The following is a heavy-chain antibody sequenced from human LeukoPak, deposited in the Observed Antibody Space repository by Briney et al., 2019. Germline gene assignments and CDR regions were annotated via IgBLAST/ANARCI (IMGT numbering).Heavy chain of an antibody. J-gene: IGHJ6*03. CDR1: GGSISSYY. Sequence: SETLSLTCTVSGGSISSYYWSWIRQPPGKGLEWIGYIYYSGSTNYNPSLKNRVTISVDTSKNQFSLKLSSVTAADTAVYYCARAVAGHNYYYYYYMDVWGKGTTVTVSS. V-gene: IGHV4-59*01. CDR2: IYYSGST. CDR3: ARAVAGHNYYYYYYMDV. D-gene: IGHD6-19*01.